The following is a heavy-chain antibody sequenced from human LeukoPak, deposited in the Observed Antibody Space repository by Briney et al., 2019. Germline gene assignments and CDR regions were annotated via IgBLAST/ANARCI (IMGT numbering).Heavy chain of an antibody. CDR1: GGSISSGDYY. J-gene: IGHJ4*02. D-gene: IGHD4-11*01. V-gene: IGHV4-30-4*01. CDR3: ARADYSSTLLHT. CDR2: IYYSGST. Sequence: PSETLSLTCTVSGGSISSGDYYWSWIRQPPGKGLEWIGYIYYSGSTYYNPFLKSRVTISVDTSKNQFSLKLSSVTAADTAVYYCARADYSSTLLHTWGQGTLVTVSS.